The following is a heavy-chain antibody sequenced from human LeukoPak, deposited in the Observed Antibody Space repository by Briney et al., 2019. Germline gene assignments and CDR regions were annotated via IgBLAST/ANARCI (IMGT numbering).Heavy chain of an antibody. Sequence: GGSLRLSCAASGFTFSSYAMSWARQAPGKGLEWVSAISGSGGSTYYADSVKGRFTISRDNSKNTLYLQMISLRAEDTAVYYCAKVLSGSYYFDYWGQGTLVTVSS. D-gene: IGHD1-26*01. V-gene: IGHV3-23*01. CDR2: ISGSGGST. J-gene: IGHJ4*02. CDR3: AKVLSGSYYFDY. CDR1: GFTFSSYA.